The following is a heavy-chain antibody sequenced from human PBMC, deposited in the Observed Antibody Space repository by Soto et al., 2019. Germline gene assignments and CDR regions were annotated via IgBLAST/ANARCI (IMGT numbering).Heavy chain of an antibody. CDR2: ISDSGDST. Sequence: EVQLLESGGGLLQPGGSLRLSCAASGLTFSSHAMTWVRQAPGKGLQWVSTISDSGDSTYYADSVKGRFTISRDNSKNTLYLQMNSLRAEDTAVYYCAKVGWIGGQRTLVTVSS. V-gene: IGHV3-23*01. CDR1: GLTFSSHA. D-gene: IGHD5-12*01. J-gene: IGHJ4*02. CDR3: AKVGWI.